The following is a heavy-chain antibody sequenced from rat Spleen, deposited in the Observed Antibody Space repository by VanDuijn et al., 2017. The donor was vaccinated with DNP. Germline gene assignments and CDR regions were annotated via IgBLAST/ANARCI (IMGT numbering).Heavy chain of an antibody. CDR3: TTDFERGY. Sequence: EVQLVESGGGLVQPGRSLKLSCAASGFTFSDYYMAWVRQAPKKGLEWVATISISDSRSYYSDSVKGRFTISRDNAKSTLYLQMESLRSEDTATYYCTTDFERGYWGQGVMVTVSP. V-gene: IGHV5-27*01. CDR1: GFTFSDYY. J-gene: IGHJ2*01. D-gene: IGHD1-11*01. CDR2: ISISDSRS.